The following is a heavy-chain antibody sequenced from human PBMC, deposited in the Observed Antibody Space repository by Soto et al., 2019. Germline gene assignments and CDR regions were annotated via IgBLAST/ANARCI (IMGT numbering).Heavy chain of an antibody. CDR2: ISGSGDTT. J-gene: IGHJ4*03. CDR3: VKAEIWKYGIFDS. CDR1: GFIFCNYA. V-gene: IGHV3-23*01. Sequence: PGGSMRLSSEASGFIFCNYAMNWIRQAPGKGLEWVSEISGSGDTTYYRDSVKGRFTISRDNSKNTLYLQIHSLSAEDTAIYYCVKAEIWKYGIFDSWGQGTLVTVSS. D-gene: IGHD1-7*01.